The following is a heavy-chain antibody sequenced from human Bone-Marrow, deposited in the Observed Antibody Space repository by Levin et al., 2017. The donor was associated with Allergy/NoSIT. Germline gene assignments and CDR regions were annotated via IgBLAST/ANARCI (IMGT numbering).Heavy chain of an antibody. CDR1: GDTFSSYD. CDR3: ATGHGHLVGPP. CDR2: MNPKSGNT. Sequence: ASVKVSCKASGDTFSSYDINWVRQASGQGLEWMGWMNPKSGNTVYAQKFQGRVTMTRNTSISTAYMDLSSLRSDDTAVYYCATGHGHLVGPPWGQGTLVTVSS. V-gene: IGHV1-8*01. D-gene: IGHD6-6*01. J-gene: IGHJ5*02.